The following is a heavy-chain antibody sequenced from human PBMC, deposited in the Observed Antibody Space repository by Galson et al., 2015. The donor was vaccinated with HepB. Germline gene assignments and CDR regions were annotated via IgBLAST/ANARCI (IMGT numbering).Heavy chain of an antibody. CDR3: TKVVSN. CDR1: GFTFNNAW. J-gene: IGHJ4*02. CDR2: IKSKTDGGAT. Sequence: SLRLSCAASGFTFNNAWMNWVRQAPGKGLEWVGRIKSKTDGGATDYAATVKVRITISRDDSKNAVYLQMNSLKTEDTAVYYCTKVVSNWGQGTPVTVSS. V-gene: IGHV3-15*01. D-gene: IGHD4-11*01.